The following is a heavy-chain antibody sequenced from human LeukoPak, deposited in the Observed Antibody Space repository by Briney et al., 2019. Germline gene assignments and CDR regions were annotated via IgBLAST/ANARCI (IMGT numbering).Heavy chain of an antibody. CDR1: GGTLSGHY. CDR3: AMVLYHSGRPGP. V-gene: IGHV4-34*08. CDR2: INHSGST. Sequence: PSETLSLTCAVYGGTLSGHYWSWIRQPPGKGLEWIGEINHSGSTSYKTSLKSRVTISIDTSKNQFSLKLTSVTDADTAVYYCAMVLYHSGRPGPWDQGTLVTVSS. J-gene: IGHJ5*02. D-gene: IGHD2-2*01.